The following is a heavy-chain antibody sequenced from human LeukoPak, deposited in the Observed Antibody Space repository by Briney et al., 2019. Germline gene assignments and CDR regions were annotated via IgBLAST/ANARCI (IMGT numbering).Heavy chain of an antibody. Sequence: PGGSLRLSCAASGFTFSNAWMSWVRQAPGKGLEWVGRIKSKTDGGTTDYAAPVKGRFTISRDDSKNTLYLQMNSLKTEDTAVYYCTTGKLGSPLCDYWGQGTLVTVSS. J-gene: IGHJ4*02. CDR1: GFTFSNAW. CDR2: IKSKTDGGTT. D-gene: IGHD1-26*01. V-gene: IGHV3-15*01. CDR3: TTGKLGSPLCDY.